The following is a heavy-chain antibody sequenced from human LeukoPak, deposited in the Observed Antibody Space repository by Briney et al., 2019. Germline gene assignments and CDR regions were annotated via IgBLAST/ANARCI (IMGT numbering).Heavy chain of an antibody. D-gene: IGHD1-1*01. J-gene: IGHJ4*02. CDR2: LYYTGDT. Sequence: KASETLSLTCNVSGGSISPYYWSWIRQVPGKGVEWIGYLYYTGDTKYNPSLKSRVTISVDTSKNQFSLKLSSVTAADTAVYYCARLRGNWNDWGLLDYWGQGTLVTVSS. CDR3: ARLRGNWNDWGLLDY. V-gene: IGHV4-59*08. CDR1: GGSISPYY.